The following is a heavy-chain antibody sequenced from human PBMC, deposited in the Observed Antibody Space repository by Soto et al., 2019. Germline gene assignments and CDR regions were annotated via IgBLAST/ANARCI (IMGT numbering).Heavy chain of an antibody. J-gene: IGHJ5*02. Sequence: SETLSLTCTVSGGSISSYYWSWIRQPPGKGLEWIGYIYYSGSTNYNPSLKSRVTISVDTSKNQFSLKLSSLTAADTAVYYCARRVWDCSSTSCYVWFDPWGQGTLVTVSS. D-gene: IGHD2-2*01. CDR1: GGSISSYY. V-gene: IGHV4-59*08. CDR3: ARRVWDCSSTSCYVWFDP. CDR2: IYYSGST.